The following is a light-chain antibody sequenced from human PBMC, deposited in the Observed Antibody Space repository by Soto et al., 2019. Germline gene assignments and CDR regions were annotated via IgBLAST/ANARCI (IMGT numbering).Light chain of an antibody. CDR2: WAS. CDR1: QSVLNNSNRKNF. CDR3: QQYYSLPYT. V-gene: IGKV4-1*01. Sequence: DIVVTQSPASLAVSLGERATINCRSSQSVLNNSNRKNFLAWYQQKPGQPPKLLFYWASIREIGVPARFSGSGSGADFTLTISGLQAEDVGVYYCQQYYSLPYTVGPGTKVDIK. J-gene: IGKJ2*01.